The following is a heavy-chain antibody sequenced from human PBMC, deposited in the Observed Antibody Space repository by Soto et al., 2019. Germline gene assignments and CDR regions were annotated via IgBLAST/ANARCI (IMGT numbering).Heavy chain of an antibody. D-gene: IGHD2-15*01. CDR1: GGSISSGDYY. CDR2: IYYSGST. CDR3: ARIVVVVAAPVNP. Sequence: QVQLQESGPGLVKPSQTLSLTCTVSGGSISSGDYYWSWIRQPPGKGLEWIGYIYYSGSTYYNPSLKSRVTISVDTSKTQFSLKLSSVTAADTAVYYCARIVVVVAAPVNPWGQGTLVTVSS. V-gene: IGHV4-30-4*01. J-gene: IGHJ5*02.